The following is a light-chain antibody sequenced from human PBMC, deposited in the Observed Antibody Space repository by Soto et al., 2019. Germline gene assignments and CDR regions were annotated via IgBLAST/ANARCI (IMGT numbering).Light chain of an antibody. Sequence: EIVLTQSPGTLSLSPGERATLSCRASQSVSSSYLAWYQQKPGQAPRLLIHGASSRATGIPAKFSGSGSGTDFTLTISSLEPADSAVYYCRQRSNPPPWITFGQGTRLEIK. CDR2: GAS. CDR1: QSVSSSY. J-gene: IGKJ5*01. CDR3: RQRSNPPPWIT. V-gene: IGKV3D-20*02.